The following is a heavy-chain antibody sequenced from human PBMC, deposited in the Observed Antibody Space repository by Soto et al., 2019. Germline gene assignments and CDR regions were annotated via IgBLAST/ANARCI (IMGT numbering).Heavy chain of an antibody. D-gene: IGHD1-20*01. CDR3: AKAKNDYNWDNRPPFDY. CDR2: ISANDVGT. V-gene: IGHV3-23*01. Sequence: PGGSLRLSCESSGFPLSNYSMTLIRPDPGKGLDWVSLISANDVGTYYAESVKTRFTISTDQSRNTVYLQMDSLRADDTAIYYCAKAKNDYNWDNRPPFDYWGQGTWVNVS. J-gene: IGHJ4*02. CDR1: GFPLSNYS.